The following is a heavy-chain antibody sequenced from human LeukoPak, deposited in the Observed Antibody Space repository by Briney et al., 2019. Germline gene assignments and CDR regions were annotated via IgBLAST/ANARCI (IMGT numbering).Heavy chain of an antibody. CDR2: IRNKANNYAT. J-gene: IGHJ4*02. V-gene: IGHV3-73*01. CDR3: SRRGSIVVDED. CDR1: GFTFSDST. D-gene: IGHD2-2*01. Sequence: PGGSLRLSCAASGFTFSDSTIFWVRQASGKGLEWVGRIRNKANNYATAYVASVSGRFTISRDDSKNTAYLEMNNLKTEDTAVYYCSRRGSIVVDEDWGQGTLVTVSS.